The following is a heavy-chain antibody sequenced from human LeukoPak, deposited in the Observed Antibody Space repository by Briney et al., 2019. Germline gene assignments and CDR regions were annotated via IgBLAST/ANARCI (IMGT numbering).Heavy chain of an antibody. CDR3: ARDKLGIARGGFDP. D-gene: IGHD6-13*01. CDR1: GFTFSSYG. J-gene: IGHJ5*02. Sequence: GGSLRLSCAASGFTFSSYGMRWVRQAPGKGLEWVAVIWYDGSNKYYADSVKGRFTISRDNSKNTLYLQMNSLRAEDTAVYYCARDKLGIARGGFDPWGQGTLVTVSS. V-gene: IGHV3-33*01. CDR2: IWYDGSNK.